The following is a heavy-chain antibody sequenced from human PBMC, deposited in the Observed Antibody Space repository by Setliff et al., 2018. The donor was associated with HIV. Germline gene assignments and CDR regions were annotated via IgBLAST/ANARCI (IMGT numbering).Heavy chain of an antibody. J-gene: IGHJ5*02. CDR1: GGSASNSRYY. CDR2: MHYNEKT. V-gene: IGHV4-39*01. Sequence: SETLSLTCTVSGGSASNSRYYWAWIRQPPGKGLEYIGSMHYNEKTYYNPSLKRRVTISIDTSKNQFSLNLTSVTAADTAVHYCASRVYYYDSNNFLREEGFDPWGQGTLVTVSS. D-gene: IGHD3-22*01. CDR3: ASRVYYYDSNNFLREEGFDP.